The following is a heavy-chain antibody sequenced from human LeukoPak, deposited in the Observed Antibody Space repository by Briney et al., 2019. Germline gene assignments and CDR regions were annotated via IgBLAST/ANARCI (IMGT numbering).Heavy chain of an antibody. CDR2: IYYSGST. Sequence: SETLSLTCTVSGGSISSSSYYWGWIRQPPGKGLEWIVSIYYSGSTYYNPSLKSRVTISVDTSKNQFSLKLSSVTAADTAVYYCARRKVLLWFGELLGSWFDPWGQGTLVTVSS. J-gene: IGHJ5*02. CDR1: GGSISSSSYY. D-gene: IGHD3-10*01. CDR3: ARRKVLLWFGELLGSWFDP. V-gene: IGHV4-39*01.